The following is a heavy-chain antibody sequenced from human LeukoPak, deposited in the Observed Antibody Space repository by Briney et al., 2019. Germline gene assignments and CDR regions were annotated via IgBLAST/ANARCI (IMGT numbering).Heavy chain of an antibody. D-gene: IGHD1-1*01. V-gene: IGHV4-34*01. Sequence: SETLPLTCAVYGGSLSDYYWSWIRQPPGKGLEWIGEINHSGSTNYNPPLKSRVTISLDTSKNQFSLKLSSVTAADTAVYYCASQVRLERRYYYYYMDVWDKGTTVTVSS. CDR3: ASQVRLERRYYYYYMDV. CDR2: INHSGST. CDR1: GGSLSDYY. J-gene: IGHJ6*03.